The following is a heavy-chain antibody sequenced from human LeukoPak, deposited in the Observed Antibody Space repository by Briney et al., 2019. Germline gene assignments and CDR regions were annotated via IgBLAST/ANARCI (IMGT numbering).Heavy chain of an antibody. CDR2: IYSGGST. J-gene: IGHJ6*02. V-gene: IGHV3-66*01. CDR3: ARGSTSYGMDV. Sequence: PGGSPRLSCAASGFTVSSNYMSWVRQAPGKGLEWVSVIYSGGSTYYADSVKGRFTISRDNSKNTLYLQMNSLRAEDTAVYYCARGSTSYGMDVWGQGTTVTVSS. CDR1: GFTVSSNY. D-gene: IGHD3-10*01.